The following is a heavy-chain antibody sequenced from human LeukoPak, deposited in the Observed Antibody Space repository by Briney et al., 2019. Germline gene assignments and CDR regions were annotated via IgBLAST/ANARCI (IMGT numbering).Heavy chain of an antibody. D-gene: IGHD3-22*01. CDR2: IYYSGST. J-gene: IGHJ4*02. CDR1: GGSISSGGYY. CDR3: AREVRWLLLDY. V-gene: IGHV4-31*03. Sequence: SETLSLTCTVSGGSISSGGYYWSWIRQHPGKGLEWIGYIYYSGSTYYNPSPKSRVTISVDTSKNQFSLKLSSVAAADTAVYYCAREVRWLLLDYWGQGTLVTVSS.